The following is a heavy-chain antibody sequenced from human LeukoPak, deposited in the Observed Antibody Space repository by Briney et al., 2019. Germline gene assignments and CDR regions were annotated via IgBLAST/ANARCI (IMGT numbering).Heavy chain of an antibody. CDR1: GFTFSSYW. CDR3: ARGNFDSSSWYRTYDY. D-gene: IGHD6-13*01. Sequence: QPGGSLRLSCAASGFTFSSYWMSWVRQAPGKGLEWVANIKQDGSEKYYADSVKGRFTISRDNAKNSLYLQMNSLRAEDTAVYYCARGNFDSSSWYRTYDYWGQGTLVTVSS. J-gene: IGHJ4*02. V-gene: IGHV3-7*01. CDR2: IKQDGSEK.